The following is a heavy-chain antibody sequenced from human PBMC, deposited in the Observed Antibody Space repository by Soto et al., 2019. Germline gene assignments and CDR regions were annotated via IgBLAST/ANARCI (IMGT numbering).Heavy chain of an antibody. J-gene: IGHJ6*02. D-gene: IGHD6-13*01. CDR3: ARVGIAAAGTADGYYYYGMDV. V-gene: IGHV1-69*13. Sequence: ASVKVSCKASGGTFSSYAIIWVRQAPGQGLEWMGGIIPIFGTANYAQKFQGRVTITADESTSTAYMELSSLRSEDTAVYYCARVGIAAAGTADGYYYYGMDVWGQGTTVTVSS. CDR2: IIPIFGTA. CDR1: GGTFSSYA.